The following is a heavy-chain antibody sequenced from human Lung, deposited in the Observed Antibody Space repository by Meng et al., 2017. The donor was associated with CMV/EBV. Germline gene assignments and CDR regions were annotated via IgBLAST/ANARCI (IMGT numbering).Heavy chain of an antibody. V-gene: IGHV4-30-4*01. CDR1: GDSISSGEYF. Sequence: QVDLVELGPGLVKPSQTLSLTGTVSGDSISSGEYFWSWIRQPPGKGLEWIGYIDYRGSTFYNPSLKSRVTISVDTSKNQFSLKLSSVTAADTAVYFCARGELLWDYWGQGTLVTVFS. J-gene: IGHJ4*02. D-gene: IGHD2-2*01. CDR3: ARGELLWDY. CDR2: IDYRGST.